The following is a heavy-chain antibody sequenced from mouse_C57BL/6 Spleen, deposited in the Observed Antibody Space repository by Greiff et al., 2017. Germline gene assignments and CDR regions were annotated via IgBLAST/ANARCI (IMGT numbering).Heavy chain of an antibody. CDR3: AKLLLRYFDY. J-gene: IGHJ2*01. Sequence: VQLQQSGPELVKPGASVKISCKASGYAFSSSWMNWVKQRPGKGLEWIGRIYPGDGDTNYNGKFKGQATLTADKSSSTASMQLSILTSEDSAVYFCAKLLLRYFDYWGQGTTLTVSS. CDR1: GYAFSSSW. CDR2: IYPGDGDT. V-gene: IGHV1-82*01. D-gene: IGHD1-1*01.